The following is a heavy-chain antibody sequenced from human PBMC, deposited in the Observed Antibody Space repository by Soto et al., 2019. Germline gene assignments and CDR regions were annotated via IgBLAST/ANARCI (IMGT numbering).Heavy chain of an antibody. CDR2: ISSNGGST. CDR3: VKDEEDDSSGYCYGGDAFDI. J-gene: IGHJ3*02. CDR1: GFTFSSYA. V-gene: IGHV3-64D*08. D-gene: IGHD3-22*01. Sequence: GGSLRLSCSASGFTFSSYAMHWVRQAPGKGLEYVSAISSNGGSTYYADSVKGRFTISRDNSKNTLYLQMSSLRAEDTAVYYCVKDEEDDSSGYCYGGDAFDIWGQGTMVTVSS.